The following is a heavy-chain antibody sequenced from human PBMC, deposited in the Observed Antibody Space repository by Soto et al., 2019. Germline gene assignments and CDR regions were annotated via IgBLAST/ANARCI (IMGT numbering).Heavy chain of an antibody. J-gene: IGHJ4*02. D-gene: IGHD3-10*01. CDR1: GFTFSSYA. Sequence: QVQLVESGGGVVQPGRSLRLSCAASGFTFSSYAMHWVRQAPGKGLEGVAVISYDGSNKYYADSVKGRFTISRDKSKNTLYLQMNSLRAEDTAVYYCARDPMGRYYGSGSYYFDYWGQGTLVTVSS. CDR3: ARDPMGRYYGSGSYYFDY. V-gene: IGHV3-30-3*01. CDR2: ISYDGSNK.